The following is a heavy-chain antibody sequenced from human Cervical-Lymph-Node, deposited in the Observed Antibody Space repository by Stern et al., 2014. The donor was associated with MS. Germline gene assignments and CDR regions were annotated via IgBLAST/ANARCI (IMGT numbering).Heavy chain of an antibody. CDR3: AREGGTTAEYFQH. J-gene: IGHJ1*01. CDR2: IWYDGSNR. Sequence: MQLVESGGGVVQPGRSLRLSCAASGFTFSSSGMHWVRQAPGKGLEWLAIIWYDGSNRYYADSVKGRFTISRDNSKNTLCLQMNSLRAEDTAVYYCAREGGTTAEYFQHWGQGTLVTVSS. CDR1: GFTFSSSG. D-gene: IGHD2-15*01. V-gene: IGHV3-33*01.